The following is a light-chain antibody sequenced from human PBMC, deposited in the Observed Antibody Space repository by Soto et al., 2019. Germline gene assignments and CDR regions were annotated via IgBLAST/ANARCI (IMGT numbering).Light chain of an antibody. J-gene: IGLJ2*01. Sequence: QSALTQPPSASGSPGQSVTVSCTGTSTYVGGYNSVSWYQQHPGKAPKLIIYEVDKRPSGVPDRFSGSKSGNTASLTVFGLQDDDEADYFCSSYAGSDILLFGGGTKVTVL. CDR1: STYVGGYNS. CDR3: SSYAGSDILL. CDR2: EVD. V-gene: IGLV2-8*01.